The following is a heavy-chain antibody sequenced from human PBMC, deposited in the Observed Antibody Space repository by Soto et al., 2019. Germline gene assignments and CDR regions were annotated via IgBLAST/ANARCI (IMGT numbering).Heavy chain of an antibody. CDR1: GGSISSGGYY. V-gene: IGHV4-39*01. D-gene: IGHD3-16*01. J-gene: IGHJ4*02. CDR3: ISSSAYPYNYFDY. CDR2: ISYSGST. Sequence: SETLSLTCTVSGGSISSGGYYWGWVRQPPGEGLEWIGSISYSGSTYYNPSLKSRVTISVDTSKNQFSLKLSSVTAADTAVYYCISSSAYPYNYFDYWGQGTLVTVSS.